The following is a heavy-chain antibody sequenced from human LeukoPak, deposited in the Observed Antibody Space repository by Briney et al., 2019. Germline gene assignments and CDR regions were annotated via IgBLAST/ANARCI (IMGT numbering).Heavy chain of an antibody. Sequence: GGSLRLSCAASGFTSRSYAMSWVRQAPGKGLEWVSAISGSGGSTYYADSVKGRFTISRDNSKNTLYLQMNSLRAEDTAVYYCAKQDWNDYYFDYWGQGTLVTVSS. CDR1: GFTSRSYA. D-gene: IGHD1-1*01. CDR3: AKQDWNDYYFDY. CDR2: ISGSGGST. J-gene: IGHJ4*02. V-gene: IGHV3-23*01.